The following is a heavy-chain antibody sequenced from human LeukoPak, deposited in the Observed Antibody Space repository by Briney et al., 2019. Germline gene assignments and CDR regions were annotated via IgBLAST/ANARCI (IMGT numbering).Heavy chain of an antibody. D-gene: IGHD2-21*02. CDR2: IYYSGGT. CDR1: GGSISSYY. V-gene: IGHV4-59*08. CDR3: ARHTGTEVHCGGDCCVDY. Sequence: SETLSLTCTVSGGSISSYYWSWIRQPPGKGLEWIGYIYYSGGTNYNPSLKSRVTISVDTSKNQFSLKLSSVTAADTAVYYCARHTGTEVHCGGDCCVDYWGQGTLVTVSS. J-gene: IGHJ4*02.